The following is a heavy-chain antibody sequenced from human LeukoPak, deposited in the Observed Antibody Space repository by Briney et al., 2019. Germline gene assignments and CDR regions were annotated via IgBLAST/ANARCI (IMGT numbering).Heavy chain of an antibody. Sequence: SVKVSCKASGGTFSSYAISWVRQAPGQGLEWMGRIIPILGIANYAQKFQGRVTITADKSTSTAYMELSSLRSEDTAVYYCARAEDAAYYYGSGRRWFDPWGQGTLVTVSS. CDR2: IIPILGIA. CDR1: GGTFSSYA. J-gene: IGHJ5*02. D-gene: IGHD3-10*01. V-gene: IGHV1-69*04. CDR3: ARAEDAAYYYGSGRRWFDP.